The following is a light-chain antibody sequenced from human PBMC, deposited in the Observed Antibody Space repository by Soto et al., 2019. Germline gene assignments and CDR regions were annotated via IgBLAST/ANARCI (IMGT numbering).Light chain of an antibody. Sequence: QPALTQPRSVSGSPGQSVTLSCTGTSSDIGNYDYVSWYQQHPGMAPKLIIYDVSKRPSGVPDRFSGSKSGNTASLTISGLQAEDEADYYCCSYAGSYIQYVFGTGTKVTVL. CDR3: CSYAGSYIQYV. CDR2: DVS. V-gene: IGLV2-11*01. CDR1: SSDIGNYDY. J-gene: IGLJ1*01.